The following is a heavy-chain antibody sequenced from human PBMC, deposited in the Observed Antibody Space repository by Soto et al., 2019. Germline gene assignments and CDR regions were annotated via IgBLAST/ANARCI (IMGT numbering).Heavy chain of an antibody. V-gene: IGHV1-3*01. CDR3: ARSSGFYDVDY. CDR1: GYTFTSYA. D-gene: IGHD3-22*01. J-gene: IGHJ4*02. Sequence: QVQLVQSGAEVKKPGASVKVSCKASGYTFTSYAMHWVRQAPGQRLEWMGWINAGNGHTKYSQKFQGRVTITRDTSAITAYMEPTSLRSEDTAVYYCARSSGFYDVDYWGQGTLVTVSS. CDR2: INAGNGHT.